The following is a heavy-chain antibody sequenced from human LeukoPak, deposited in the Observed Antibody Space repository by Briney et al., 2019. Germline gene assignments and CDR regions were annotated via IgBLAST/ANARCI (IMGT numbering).Heavy chain of an antibody. D-gene: IGHD6-19*01. CDR3: ARDSSSGWYSGWFDP. CDR1: GGSISSSNW. CDR2: IYHSGST. J-gene: IGHJ5*02. V-gene: IGHV4-4*02. Sequence: SETLSLTCAVSGGSISSSNWWSWVRQPPGKGLEWIGEIYHSGSTNYNPSLKSRVTISVDKSKNQFSLKLSSVTAADTAVYYCARDSSSGWYSGWFDPWGQGTLVTVSS.